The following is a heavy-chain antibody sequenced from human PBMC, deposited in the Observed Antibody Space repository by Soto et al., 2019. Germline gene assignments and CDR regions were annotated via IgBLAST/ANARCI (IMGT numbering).Heavy chain of an antibody. CDR2: IRSKAYGGTK. V-gene: IGHV3-49*04. CDR3: TRERGIVVVPAAPTFYDGMDV. J-gene: IGHJ6*04. D-gene: IGHD2-2*01. Sequence: QPWVSLRLSWTPGGFTYGNYAMSGVHQDTRKGPEWVDFIRSKAYGGTKEYAGSVKGRFNMSRDDSKSIAYLQMNSLKTEDTAVYYCTRERGIVVVPAAPTFYDGMDVCGEGTTVTVSS. CDR1: GFTYGNYA.